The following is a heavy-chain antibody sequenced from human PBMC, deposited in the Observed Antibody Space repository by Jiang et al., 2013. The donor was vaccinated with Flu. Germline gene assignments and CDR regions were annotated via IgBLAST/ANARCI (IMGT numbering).Heavy chain of an antibody. CDR3: ARVKGIAAAGRGYYYGMDV. J-gene: IGHJ6*02. Sequence: GSGLVKPSGTLSLTCAVSGGSISSSNWWSWVRQPPGKGLEWIGEIYHSGSTNYNPSLKSRVTISVDKSKNQFSLKLSSVTAADTAVYYCARVKGIAAAGRGYYYGMDVWGQGTTVTVSS. D-gene: IGHD6-13*01. V-gene: IGHV4-4*02. CDR2: IYHSGST. CDR1: GGSISSSNW.